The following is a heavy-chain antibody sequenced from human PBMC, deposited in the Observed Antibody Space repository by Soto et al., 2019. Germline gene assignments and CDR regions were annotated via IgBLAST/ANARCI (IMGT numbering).Heavy chain of an antibody. CDR3: ARAVTYDILTGYYPSAYYFDY. D-gene: IGHD3-9*01. CDR1: GGSISSYY. V-gene: IGHV4-59*01. Sequence: SETLSLTCTVSGGSISSYYWSWIRQPPGKGLEWIGYIYYSGSTNYNPSLKSRVTISVDTSKNQFSLKLSSVTAADTAVYYCARAVTYDILTGYYPSAYYFDYWGQGTLVTVSS. J-gene: IGHJ4*02. CDR2: IYYSGST.